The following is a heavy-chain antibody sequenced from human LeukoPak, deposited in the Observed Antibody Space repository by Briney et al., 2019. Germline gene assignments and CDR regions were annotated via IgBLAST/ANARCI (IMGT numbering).Heavy chain of an antibody. CDR2: IYYSGST. V-gene: IGHV4-39*01. CDR3: ARQGGYCSGGSCYSYYFDY. D-gene: IGHD2-15*01. CDR1: GGSISSSSYY. J-gene: IGHJ4*02. Sequence: SETLCLTCTVSGGSISSSSYYWGWIRQPPGKGLEWIGSIYYSGSTYYNPSLKSRVTISVDTSKNQFSLKLSSVTAADTAVYYCARQGGYCSGGSCYSYYFDYWGQGTLVTVSS.